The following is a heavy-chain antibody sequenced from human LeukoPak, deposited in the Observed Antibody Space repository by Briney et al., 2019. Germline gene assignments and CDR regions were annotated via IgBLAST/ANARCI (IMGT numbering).Heavy chain of an antibody. D-gene: IGHD5-12*01. CDR1: GFTFRSYW. CDR2: INQGGSVK. V-gene: IGHV3-7*01. CDR3: ARVGYSGWNLEY. J-gene: IGHJ4*02. Sequence: GGSLRLSCAASGFTFRSYWMSWVRQAPGKGLEWVANINQGGSVKYYVDSVKGRFTISRDDAKNSLYVQMDSLRDEDTAVYYCARVGYSGWNLEYWGQGTLVTVSS.